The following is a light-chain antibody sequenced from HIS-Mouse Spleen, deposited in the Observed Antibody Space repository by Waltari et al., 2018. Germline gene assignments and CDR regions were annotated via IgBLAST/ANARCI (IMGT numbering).Light chain of an antibody. Sequence: SYELTQPPSVSVSPGQTARITCSGDALPKQYAYWYQQEPGQAPVLGIYKDSERPSGIPERCAGASSGTTVTLTISGVQAEDEADYYCQSADSSGTHVVFGGGTKLTVL. V-gene: IGLV3-25*03. CDR2: KDS. CDR3: QSADSSGTHVV. J-gene: IGLJ2*01. CDR1: ALPKQY.